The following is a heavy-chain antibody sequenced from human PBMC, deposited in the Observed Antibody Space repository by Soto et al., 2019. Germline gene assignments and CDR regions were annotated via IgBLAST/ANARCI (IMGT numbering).Heavy chain of an antibody. D-gene: IGHD3-22*01. CDR3: ARTGFYYDSNGPDQESWFDP. V-gene: IGHV4-30-2*01. Sequence: TSETLSLTCAVSGDSITRGGYSWSWVRQPPWKALEWIGYIFPSGRTSYSPSLKNRVTISVDRSKNHFSLKLTSLTAADTAVYYCARTGFYYDSNGPDQESWFDPWGHGXLVTVYS. CDR2: IFPSGRT. CDR1: GDSITRGGYS. J-gene: IGHJ5*02.